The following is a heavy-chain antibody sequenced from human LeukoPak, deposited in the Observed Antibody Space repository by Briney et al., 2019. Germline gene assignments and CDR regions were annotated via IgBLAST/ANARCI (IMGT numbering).Heavy chain of an antibody. V-gene: IGHV4-39*01. CDR1: GGPINSRGYY. CDR3: ARSRFGELRYMDV. Sequence: SETLSLTCIVSGGPINSRGYYWAWIRQPPGKGLEWIANVNYGGTTNHNPPLKSRATISVDTSENQFYLKLTSVTAADTAVYYCARSRFGELRYMDVWGKGTTVTVSS. J-gene: IGHJ6*03. D-gene: IGHD3-10*01. CDR2: VNYGGTT.